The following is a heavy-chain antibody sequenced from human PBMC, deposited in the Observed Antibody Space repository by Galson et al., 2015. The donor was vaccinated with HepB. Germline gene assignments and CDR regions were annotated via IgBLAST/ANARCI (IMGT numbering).Heavy chain of an antibody. Sequence: SLRLSCAASGFTFSYYAMTWVRQAPGKGLEWISAITPSGDNTYSADSMKGRFTISRDNSKNTLFLQTNSLRPDHTAIYFCAKVFPEKTDGWYRQALYYFDSWGHGTRVTVSS. V-gene: IGHV3-23*01. J-gene: IGHJ4*01. CDR3: AKVFPEKTDGWYRQALYYFDS. CDR1: GFTFSYYA. D-gene: IGHD6-19*01. CDR2: ITPSGDNT.